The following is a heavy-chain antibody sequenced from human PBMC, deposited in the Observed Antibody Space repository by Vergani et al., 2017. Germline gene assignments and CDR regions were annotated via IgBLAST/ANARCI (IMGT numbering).Heavy chain of an antibody. D-gene: IGHD6-13*01. CDR1: GGSISSGSYY. Sequence: QVQLQESGPGLVRPSQTLALTCTVSGGSISSGSYYWSWFRQPAGKGLEWIGRSDTGGGTSSNPSLKSRITISVETPKNQFSLQLSSVTAADTAVYYCARDPLYXTTWPFLLLDMDVWGQGTTVTVSS. V-gene: IGHV4-61*02. CDR3: ARDPLYXTTWPFLLLDMDV. J-gene: IGHJ6*02. CDR2: SDTGGGT.